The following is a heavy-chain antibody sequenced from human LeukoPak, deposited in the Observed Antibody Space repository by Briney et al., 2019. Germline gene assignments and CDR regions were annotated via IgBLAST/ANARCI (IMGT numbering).Heavy chain of an antibody. D-gene: IGHD3-22*01. CDR1: GFTFSSYA. CDR3: TRGVTYYYDSSGYFDY. V-gene: IGHV3-30-3*01. Sequence: GGSLRLSCAASGFTFSSYAMHWVRQAPGKGLEWVAVISYDGSNKYYADSVKGRFTISRDNSKNTLYLQMNSLRAEDTAVYYCTRGVTYYYDSSGYFDYWGQGTLVTVSS. J-gene: IGHJ4*02. CDR2: ISYDGSNK.